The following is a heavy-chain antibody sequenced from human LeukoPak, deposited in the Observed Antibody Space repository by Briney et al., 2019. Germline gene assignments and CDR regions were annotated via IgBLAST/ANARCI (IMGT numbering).Heavy chain of an antibody. D-gene: IGHD3-10*01. CDR3: ARVQGGGFRTADF. V-gene: IGHV3-30*04. CDR1: GFTFSSYE. J-gene: IGHJ4*02. CDR2: ISYDGSNK. Sequence: GGSLRLSCAASGFTFSSYEMNWVRQAPGKGLEWVAVISYDGSNKYYADSVKGRFTISRDNSRNTVFLQMNSLRGEDTAIYYCARVQGGGFRTADFWGQGTVVTVSS.